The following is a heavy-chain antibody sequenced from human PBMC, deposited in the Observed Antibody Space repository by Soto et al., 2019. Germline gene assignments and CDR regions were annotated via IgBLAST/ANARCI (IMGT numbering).Heavy chain of an antibody. D-gene: IGHD6-19*01. CDR3: ARGLAVAYSPALL. V-gene: IGHV1-46*01. J-gene: IGHJ4*02. CDR1: GYTFTSYF. CDR2: INPGGGST. Sequence: QVQLVQSGAEVKKPGASVKVSCKASGYTFTSYFIHWVRQAPGQGLEWTGVINPGGGSTSYAQKLKGRVTMTRDTSTSTVYMELSSLTSEDTAMYYCARGLAVAYSPALLWGQGTLVTVSS.